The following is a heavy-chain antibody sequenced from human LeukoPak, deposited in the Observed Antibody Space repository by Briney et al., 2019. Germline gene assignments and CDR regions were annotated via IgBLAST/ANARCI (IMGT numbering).Heavy chain of an antibody. D-gene: IGHD2-2*01. CDR3: ARWSVVVPAAIRDDY. J-gene: IGHJ4*02. CDR1: GGTFSSYA. Sequence: ASVKVSCKASGGTFSSYAISWVRQAPGQGLEWMGRIIPILGIANYAQKFQGRVTMTTDTSTSTAYMELRSLRSDDTAVYYCARWSVVVPAAIRDDYWGQGTLVTVSS. CDR2: IIPILGIA. V-gene: IGHV1-69*04.